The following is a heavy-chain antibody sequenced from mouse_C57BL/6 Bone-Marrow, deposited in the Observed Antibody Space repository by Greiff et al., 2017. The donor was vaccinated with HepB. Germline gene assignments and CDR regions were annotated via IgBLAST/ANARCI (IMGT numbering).Heavy chain of an antibody. D-gene: IGHD1-1*01. V-gene: IGHV1-64*01. CDR1: GYTFTSYW. CDR2: IHPNSGST. Sequence: VQLQQPGAELVKPGASVKLSCKASGYTFTSYWMHWVKQRPGQGLEWIGMIHPNSGSTNYNEKFKSKSTLTVDKSSSTAYMQLSSLTSEDSAVYYCARVYGSSYCAMDYWGQGTSVTVSS. CDR3: ARVYGSSYCAMDY. J-gene: IGHJ4*01.